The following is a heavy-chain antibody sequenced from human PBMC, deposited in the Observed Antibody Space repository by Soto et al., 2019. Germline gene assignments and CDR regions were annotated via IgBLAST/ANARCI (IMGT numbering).Heavy chain of an antibody. Sequence: LRLSCAASGFTLSSYSMNWVRQAPGKGLEWVSSISSSSSYIYYADSVKGRFTISRDNAKNSLYLQMNSLRAEDTAVYYCARLTLAKPRFDYWGQGTLVTVSS. D-gene: IGHD1-1*01. J-gene: IGHJ4*02. CDR1: GFTLSSYS. CDR3: ARLTLAKPRFDY. CDR2: ISSSSSYI. V-gene: IGHV3-21*01.